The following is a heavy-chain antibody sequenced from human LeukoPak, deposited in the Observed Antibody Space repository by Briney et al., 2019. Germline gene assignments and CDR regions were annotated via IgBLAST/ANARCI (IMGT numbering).Heavy chain of an antibody. D-gene: IGHD3-22*01. CDR3: ARDQHDRSGLNWFDP. CDR2: IIPIFGTA. J-gene: IGHJ5*02. V-gene: IGHV1-69*05. Sequence: GASVKVSCKASGYTFTSYDINWVRQAPGQGLEWRGGIIPIFGTANYAQKFQGRVTITTDESTSTAYMELSSLRFEDTAVYYCARDQHDRSGLNWFDPWGQGTLVTVSS. CDR1: GYTFTSYD.